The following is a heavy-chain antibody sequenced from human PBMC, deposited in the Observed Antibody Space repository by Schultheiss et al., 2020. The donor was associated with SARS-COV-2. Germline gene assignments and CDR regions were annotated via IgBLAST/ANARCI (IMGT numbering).Heavy chain of an antibody. D-gene: IGHD5-18*01. Sequence: GGSLRLSCAASGFTFSSYWMSWVRQAPGKGLEWVANIKQDGSEKYYVDSVKGRFTISRDNAKNSLYLQMNSLRAEDTAVYYCARDRRGVTAMGYYYYYGMDVWGQGTTVTVSS. CDR2: IKQDGSEK. J-gene: IGHJ6*02. CDR3: ARDRRGVTAMGYYYYYGMDV. CDR1: GFTFSSYW. V-gene: IGHV3-7*01.